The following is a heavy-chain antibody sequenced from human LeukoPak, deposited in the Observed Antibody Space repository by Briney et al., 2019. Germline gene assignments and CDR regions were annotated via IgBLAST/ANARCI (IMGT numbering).Heavy chain of an antibody. J-gene: IGHJ4*02. Sequence: SETLSLTCTVSGGSISSGGYYWSWIRQHPGKGLEWIGYIYYSGSTYYNPSLKSRVTISVDTSKNQFSLKLSSVTAADTAVYYCARFSSSVGSFDYWGRGTLVTVSS. V-gene: IGHV4-31*03. D-gene: IGHD6-19*01. CDR1: GGSISSGGYY. CDR3: ARFSSSVGSFDY. CDR2: IYYSGST.